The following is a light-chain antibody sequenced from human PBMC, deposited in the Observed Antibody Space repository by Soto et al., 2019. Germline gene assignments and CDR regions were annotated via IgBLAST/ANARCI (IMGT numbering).Light chain of an antibody. V-gene: IGLV2-8*01. J-gene: IGLJ1*01. CDR3: SSYAGSNNYV. CDR1: SSDVGGYNY. Sequence: QSVLTQPASVSGSLGQSITISCTGTSSDVGGYNYVSWYQQHPGKAPKLTIYEVSKRPSGVPDRFSGSKSGNTASLTVSGLQAEDEADYYCSSYAGSNNYVFGTGTKVTV. CDR2: EVS.